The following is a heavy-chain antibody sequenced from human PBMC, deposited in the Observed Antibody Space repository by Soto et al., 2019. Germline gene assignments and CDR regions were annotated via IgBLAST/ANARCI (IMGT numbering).Heavy chain of an antibody. D-gene: IGHD3-10*01. CDR2: ISSSSSTI. J-gene: IGHJ6*03. CDR1: GFTFSSYS. Sequence: AGGSLRLSCAASGFTFSSYSMSWVRQAPGKGLEWVSYISSSSSTIYYADSVKGRFTISRDNAKNSLYLQMNSLRAEDTAVYYCARDGGSGSYYDYYYYMDVWGKGTTVTVSS. V-gene: IGHV3-48*01. CDR3: ARDGGSGSYYDYYYYMDV.